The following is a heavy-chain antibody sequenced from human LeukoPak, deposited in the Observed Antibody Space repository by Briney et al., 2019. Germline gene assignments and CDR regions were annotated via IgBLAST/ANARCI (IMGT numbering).Heavy chain of an antibody. CDR2: VSKYSGNA. Sequence: ASVRVSCKASNYTFSDYDITWVRQALGQGLEWMGWVSKYSGNADYAPKFQGRVSMTTDTSTRTAYMELRSLRPDDTAVYFCAREDDRSFGAYDCWGQGTLVTVSS. CDR1: NYTFSDYD. J-gene: IGHJ4*02. D-gene: IGHD4-17*01. V-gene: IGHV1-18*01. CDR3: AREDDRSFGAYDC.